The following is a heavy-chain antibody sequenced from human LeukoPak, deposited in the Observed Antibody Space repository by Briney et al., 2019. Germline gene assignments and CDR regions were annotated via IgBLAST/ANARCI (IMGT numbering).Heavy chain of an antibody. CDR2: IKSKTDGGTT. Sequence: PGGSLRLSCAPSGFTFSNAWMSWVRQAPGKGLEWVGRIKSKTDGGTTDYAAPVKGRFTISRDDSKNTLYLQMNSLKTEDTAVYYCTTTSIAVAGPFDYWGQGTLVTVSS. V-gene: IGHV3-15*01. CDR3: TTTSIAVAGPFDY. J-gene: IGHJ4*02. CDR1: GFTFSNAW. D-gene: IGHD6-19*01.